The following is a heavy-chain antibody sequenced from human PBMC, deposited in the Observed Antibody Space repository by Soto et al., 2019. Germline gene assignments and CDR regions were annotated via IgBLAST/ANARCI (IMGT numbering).Heavy chain of an antibody. CDR3: ARGGGGPLRYFDWLLHAFDI. J-gene: IGHJ3*02. D-gene: IGHD3-9*01. V-gene: IGHV4-4*02. Sequence: TSETLSLTCAVSGGSISSSNCWSWVRQPPGKGLEWIGEIYYSGSTNYNPSLKSRVTISVDTSKNQFSLKLSFVTAADTAVYYCARGGGGPLRYFDWLLHAFDIWGQGTMVTVSS. CDR2: IYYSGST. CDR1: GGSISSSNC.